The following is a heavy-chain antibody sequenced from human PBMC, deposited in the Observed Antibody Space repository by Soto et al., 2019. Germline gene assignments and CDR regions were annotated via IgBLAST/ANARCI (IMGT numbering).Heavy chain of an antibody. CDR2: ISAYNGNT. J-gene: IGHJ4*02. D-gene: IGHD3-3*01. CDR1: GYTFTSYG. CDR3: ARVGENRDFWSGYFDY. Sequence: VQVSCKASGYTFTSYGISWVRQAPGQGLEWMGWISAYNGNTNYAQKLQGRVTMTTDTSTSTAYMELRSLRSDDTAVYYCARVGENRDFWSGYFDYWGQGTLVTVLL. V-gene: IGHV1-18*04.